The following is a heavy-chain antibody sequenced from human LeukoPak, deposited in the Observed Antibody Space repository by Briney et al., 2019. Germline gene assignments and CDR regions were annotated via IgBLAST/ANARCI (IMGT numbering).Heavy chain of an antibody. J-gene: IGHJ4*02. Sequence: GGSLRLSSVASGFTLSPYAMIWVRQAPGKGLEWVSTIVGRGGSTFYADSVKGRFSISRDNSKNTLFLQMNSLRAEDTAVYYCADTRGVISNSWGQGTLVTVSS. CDR3: ADTRGVISNS. CDR1: GFTLSPYA. V-gene: IGHV3-23*01. CDR2: IVGRGGST. D-gene: IGHD3-10*01.